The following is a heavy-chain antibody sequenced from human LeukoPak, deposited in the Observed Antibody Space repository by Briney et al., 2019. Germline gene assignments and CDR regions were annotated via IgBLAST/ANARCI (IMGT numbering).Heavy chain of an antibody. J-gene: IGHJ4*02. V-gene: IGHV3-23*01. CDR2: ISGSGGST. CDR1: GFTFNRCW. Sequence: PGGSLRLSCVVSGFTFNRCWMNWVRQAPGKGLEWVSAISGSGGSTYYADSVKGRFTISGDNSKNTLYLQMNSLRAEDTAVYYCAKGPITMIPERVLDWGQGTLVTVSS. CDR3: AKGPITMIPERVLD. D-gene: IGHD3-22*01.